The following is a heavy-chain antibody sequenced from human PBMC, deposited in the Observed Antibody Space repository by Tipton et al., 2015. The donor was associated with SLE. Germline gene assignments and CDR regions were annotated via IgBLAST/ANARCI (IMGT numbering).Heavy chain of an antibody. D-gene: IGHD3-16*01. CDR3: ARAPPFGGAPI. V-gene: IGHV4-61*09. J-gene: IGHJ3*02. CDR2: IYTSGST. Sequence: TLSLTCTVSGGSISSGSYYWSWIRQPAGKGLEWIGYIYTSGSTNYNPSLKSRVTISVDTSKNQFSLKLSSVTAADTAVYYCARAPPFGGAPIWGQGTMVTVSS. CDR1: GGSISSGSYY.